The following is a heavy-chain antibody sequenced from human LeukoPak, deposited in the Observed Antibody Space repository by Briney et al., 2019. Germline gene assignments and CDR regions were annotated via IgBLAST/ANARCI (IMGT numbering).Heavy chain of an antibody. CDR3: ASNPESGWYDDY. J-gene: IGHJ4*02. D-gene: IGHD6-19*01. V-gene: IGHV4-59*01. Sequence: SETLSLTCTVSGGPISSYYWSWIRQPPGKGLEWIGYICYSGSTNYNPSLKSRVTISVDTSKNQFSLKLSSVTAADTAVYYCASNPESGWYDDYWGQGTLVTVSS. CDR2: ICYSGST. CDR1: GGPISSYY.